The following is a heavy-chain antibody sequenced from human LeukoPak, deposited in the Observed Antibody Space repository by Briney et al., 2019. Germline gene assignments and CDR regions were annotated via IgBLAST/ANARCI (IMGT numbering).Heavy chain of an antibody. CDR2: IISSSNTI. J-gene: IGHJ4*02. CDR3: ATSGYSSNWYIFDY. CDR1: GFTFSSYS. V-gene: IGHV3-48*01. D-gene: IGHD6-13*01. Sequence: GGSLRLSCAASGFTFSSYSMNWVRQAPGKGLEWVSYIISSSNTIYYADSVKGRFTISRDNAKNSLYPQMNSLRAEDTAVYYCATSGYSSNWYIFDYWGQGTLVTVSS.